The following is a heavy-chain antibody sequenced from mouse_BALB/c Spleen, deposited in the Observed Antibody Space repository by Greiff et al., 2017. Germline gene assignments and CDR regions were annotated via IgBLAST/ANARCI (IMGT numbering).Heavy chain of an antibody. CDR2: ISYSGST. D-gene: IGHD2-1*01. Sequence: EVKVEESGPGLVKPSQSLSLTCTVTGYSITSDYAWNWLRQFPGNKLEWMGYISYSGSTSYNPSLKSRISITRDTSKNQFFLQLNSVTTEDTATYYCARSSTIWFAYWGQGTLVTVSA. CDR1: GYSITSDYA. V-gene: IGHV3-2*02. J-gene: IGHJ3*01. CDR3: ARSSTIWFAY.